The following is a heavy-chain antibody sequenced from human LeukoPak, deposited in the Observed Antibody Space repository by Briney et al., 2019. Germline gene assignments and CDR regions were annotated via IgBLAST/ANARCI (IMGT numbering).Heavy chain of an antibody. V-gene: IGHV3-30*02. CDR2: IRYDGSNK. CDR1: GFTFSSYG. J-gene: IGHJ4*02. Sequence: GSLRLSCAASGFTFSSYGMHWVRQAPGKGLEWVAFIRYDGSNKYYADSVKGRFTISRDNSKSILYLQMNSLRVEDTAVYYCATTRGSSFDYWGQGTLVTVSS. CDR3: ATTRGSSFDY.